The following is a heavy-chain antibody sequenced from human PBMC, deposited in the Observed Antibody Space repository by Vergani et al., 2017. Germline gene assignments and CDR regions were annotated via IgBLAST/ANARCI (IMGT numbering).Heavy chain of an antibody. D-gene: IGHD6-19*01. CDR1: GGTFSSYA. J-gene: IGHJ4*02. V-gene: IGHV1-69*13. CDR3: AREIXREYSSGWFDYFDY. CDR2: IIPIFGTA. Sequence: QVQLVQSGAEVKKPGSSVKVSCKASGGTFSSYAISWVRQAPGQGLEWMGRIIPIFGTANYAQKFQGRVTITADESTSTAYMELSSLRSEDTAVYYCAREIXREYSSGWFDYFDYWGQGTLVTVSS.